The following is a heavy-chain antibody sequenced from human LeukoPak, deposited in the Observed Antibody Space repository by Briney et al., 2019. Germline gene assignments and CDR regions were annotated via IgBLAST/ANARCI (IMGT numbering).Heavy chain of an antibody. CDR3: ARDYWWNYDY. J-gene: IGHJ4*02. V-gene: IGHV3-30-3*01. CDR1: GFTLSDSA. Sequence: PGGSLRLSCAAAGFTLSDSAMHWGRQAPGKGLEWVAVISKDGSDKYYPGSVRGRFTISRDNSKNTIYLQMDSLRAEDTAIYYCARDYWWNYDYWGQGTLVTVSS. CDR2: ISKDGSDK. D-gene: IGHD1-7*01.